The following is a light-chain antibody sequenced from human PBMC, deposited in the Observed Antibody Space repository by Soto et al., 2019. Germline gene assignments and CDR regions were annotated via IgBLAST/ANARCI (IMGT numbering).Light chain of an antibody. J-gene: IGKJ5*01. CDR2: DAS. CDR1: VTIGNY. Sequence: EIVLTQSPATLSLSPGERATLSCRASVTIGNYLALYQQRPGQAPRLLIYDASNRATGIPARFSGSGSETDFTLTISSLQPEDFATYYCQQLLSYPITFGQGTRLEI. CDR3: QQLLSYPIT. V-gene: IGKV3-11*01.